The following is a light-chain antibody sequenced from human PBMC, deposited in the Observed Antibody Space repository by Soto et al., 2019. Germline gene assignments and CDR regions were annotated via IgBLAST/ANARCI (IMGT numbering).Light chain of an antibody. V-gene: IGLV2-23*01. CDR3: CSYAGSSTLV. CDR2: EAT. Sequence: QSALTQPASVSGSPGQSITISCTRTSSDVGIYDLVSWYQHHPGKAPKLMIYEATKRPSGVSNRFSGSKSGNTASLTISGLQADDEAEYHCCSYAGSSTLVFGGGTKVTVL. CDR1: SSDVGIYDL. J-gene: IGLJ2*01.